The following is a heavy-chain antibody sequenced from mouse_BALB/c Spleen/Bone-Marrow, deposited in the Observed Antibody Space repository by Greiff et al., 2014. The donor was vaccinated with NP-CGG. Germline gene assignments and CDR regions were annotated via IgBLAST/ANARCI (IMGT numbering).Heavy chain of an antibody. Sequence: VQLKGSGAELAKPGASVKLSCTASGFNIKENYMQWVKQRPEKGLEGIGRIDPANGDTKYDPKFQGEATITADTSSNTAYLQLSSLTSEDTAVYYCTKPSFYYGSSYWYFDVWGAGTTVTVSS. J-gene: IGHJ1*01. CDR3: TKPSFYYGSSYWYFDV. CDR2: IDPANGDT. CDR1: GFNIKENY. V-gene: IGHV14-3*02. D-gene: IGHD1-1*01.